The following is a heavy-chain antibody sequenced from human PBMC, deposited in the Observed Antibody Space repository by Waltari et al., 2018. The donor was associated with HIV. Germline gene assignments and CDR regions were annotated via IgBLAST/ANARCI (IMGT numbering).Heavy chain of an antibody. D-gene: IGHD4-17*01. CDR3: ARVAGGDYLDC. J-gene: IGHJ4*02. CDR2: MSPYEGNT. Sequence: QVQLAQSGGEVQKPGASVKVSCKASGNTFIDHGITWVRQAPGQGLELMAWMSPYEGNTHYAERIQGIVTVTTDTSTNTAYMELRSLRSDDTAVYFCARVAGGDYLDCWGQGTLVTVSS. V-gene: IGHV1-18*01. CDR1: GNTFIDHG.